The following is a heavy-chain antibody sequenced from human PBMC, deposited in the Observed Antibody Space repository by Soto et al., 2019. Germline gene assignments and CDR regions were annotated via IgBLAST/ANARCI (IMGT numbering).Heavy chain of an antibody. Sequence: ASVKVSCKASCYTFTSYGISWVRQAPGQGLEWMGWISAYNGNTNYAQKLQGRVTMTTDTSTSTAYMELRSLRSDDTAVYYCARDMGATIFGVVYYYYGMDVWGQGTTVTVSS. V-gene: IGHV1-18*04. J-gene: IGHJ6*02. D-gene: IGHD3-3*01. CDR2: ISAYNGNT. CDR1: CYTFTSYG. CDR3: ARDMGATIFGVVYYYYGMDV.